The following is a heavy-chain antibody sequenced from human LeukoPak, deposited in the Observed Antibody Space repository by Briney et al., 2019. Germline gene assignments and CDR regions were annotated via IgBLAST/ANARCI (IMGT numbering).Heavy chain of an antibody. CDR1: EFSLRSSS. Sequence: GGSLRLSCGASEFSLRSSSMDWVRQAPGKGLEWVSHISSGSSTIYYADSVKGRFTISRDNAGNSLYLHMNSLRAEDTAVYYCARVLLERPGIDSFDMWGQGTMVTVSS. J-gene: IGHJ3*02. CDR2: ISSGSSTI. D-gene: IGHD1-1*01. CDR3: ARVLLERPGIDSFDM. V-gene: IGHV3-48*01.